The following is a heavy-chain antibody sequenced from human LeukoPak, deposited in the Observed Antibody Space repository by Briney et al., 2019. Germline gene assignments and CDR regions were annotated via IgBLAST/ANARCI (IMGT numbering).Heavy chain of an antibody. V-gene: IGHV3-30*04. CDR3: ARDPYSGSYSDYYYYYMDV. D-gene: IGHD1-26*01. CDR2: ISYDGSNK. J-gene: IGHJ6*03. Sequence: GGSLRLSCAASGFTFSSYAMHWVRQAPGKGLEWVAVISYDGSNKYYADSVKGRFTISRDNSKNTLYLQMNSLRAEDTAVYYCARDPYSGSYSDYYYYYMDVWGKGTTVTISS. CDR1: GFTFSSYA.